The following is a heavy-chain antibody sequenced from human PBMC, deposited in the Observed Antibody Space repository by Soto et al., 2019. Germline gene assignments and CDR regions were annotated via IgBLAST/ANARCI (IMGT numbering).Heavy chain of an antibody. Sequence: KVSCKASRYSFTTYALHWVRQAPGQRLEWMGWINAGNGDTKYSEKFQGRVTITRDTSANTAYMELSSLRSEDTSVYYCARDPGTGAALRAYHFDYWGQGTLVTVSS. CDR3: ARDPGTGAALRAYHFDY. J-gene: IGHJ4*02. CDR2: INAGNGDT. CDR1: RYSFTTYA. V-gene: IGHV1-3*01. D-gene: IGHD1-1*01.